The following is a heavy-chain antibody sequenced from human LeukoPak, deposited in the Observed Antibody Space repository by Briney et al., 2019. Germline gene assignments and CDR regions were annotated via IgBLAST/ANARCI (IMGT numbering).Heavy chain of an antibody. CDR2: ISSSGSTI. CDR3: ARENLPPYYDFWSGYSDAFDI. D-gene: IGHD3-3*01. Sequence: PGGSLRLSCAASGFTFSDYYMSWIRQAPGKGLEWVSYISSSGSTIYYADSVKGRFTISRDNAKNSLYLQMNSLRAEDTAVYYCARENLPPYYDFWSGYSDAFDIWGQGTMVTVSS. CDR1: GFTFSDYY. J-gene: IGHJ3*02. V-gene: IGHV3-11*04.